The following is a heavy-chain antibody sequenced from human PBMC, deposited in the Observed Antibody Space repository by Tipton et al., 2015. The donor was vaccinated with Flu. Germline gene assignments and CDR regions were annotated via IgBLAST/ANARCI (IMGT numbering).Heavy chain of an antibody. J-gene: IGHJ4*02. CDR2: IYYSGST. CDR1: GGSFSSYY. Sequence: LRLSCAVYGGSFSSYYWSWIRQPPGKGLEWIGYIYYSGSTNYNPSLKSRVTISVDTSKNQFSLKLSSVTAADTAVYYCARDRGGGGATPYWGQGTLVTVSS. D-gene: IGHD1-26*01. CDR3: ARDRGGGGATPY. V-gene: IGHV4-59*01.